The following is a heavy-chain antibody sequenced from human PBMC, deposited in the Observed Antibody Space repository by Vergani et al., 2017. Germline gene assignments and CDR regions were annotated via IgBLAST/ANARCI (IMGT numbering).Heavy chain of an antibody. CDR3: TRQPQEGASGPPSVPT. J-gene: IGHJ4*02. V-gene: IGHV4-38-2*01. Sequence: QVQLQESGPGLGEPSETLSLTCAVSGYSIRNGYYWVWLRQPPGKGLEWIGSIYHSGSTHYNPSLKSRVTISVDTSKNDFSLKVTSVTAADPAVYYCTRQPQEGASGPPSVPTWGQGISVIVSS. CDR2: IYHSGST. CDR1: GYSIRNGYY. D-gene: IGHD5-12*01.